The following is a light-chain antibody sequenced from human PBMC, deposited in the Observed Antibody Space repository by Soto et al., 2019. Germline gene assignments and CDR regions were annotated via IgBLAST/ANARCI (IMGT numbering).Light chain of an antibody. CDR3: DSYTSSRAYV. CDR1: RSDVGGYNY. CDR2: EVS. V-gene: IGLV2-14*01. J-gene: IGLJ1*01. Sequence: QSALTQPASVSGSPGQSITISCTGTRSDVGGYNYVSWYQQQSGKAPKLIIHEVSNRPSGVANRFSGSKSGNTASLTISGLQAEDEADYYCDSYTSSRAYVFGNGTKGTVL.